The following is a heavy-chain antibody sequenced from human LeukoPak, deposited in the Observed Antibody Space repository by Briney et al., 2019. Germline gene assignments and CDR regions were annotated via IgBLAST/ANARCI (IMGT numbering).Heavy chain of an antibody. J-gene: IGHJ5*02. CDR3: AIGYCSGGSCYVDWFDP. D-gene: IGHD2-15*01. CDR1: GYTFTSYG. V-gene: IGHV1-18*01. CDR2: ISGDNGNT. Sequence: ASVKVSCKASGYTFTSYGINWVRQAPGQGLEWMGRISGDNGNTNYAQKLQGRVTMTTDTSTSTAYMELRSLRSDDTAVYYCAIGYCSGGSCYVDWFDPWGQGTLVTVSS.